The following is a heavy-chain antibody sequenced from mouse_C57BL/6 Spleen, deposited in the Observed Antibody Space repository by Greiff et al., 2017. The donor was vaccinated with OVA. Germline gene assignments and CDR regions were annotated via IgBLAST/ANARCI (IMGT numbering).Heavy chain of an antibody. CDR3: ASHIWFAY. CDR1: GFTFSDYG. CDR2: ISRGSSTI. Sequence: EVLLVESGGGLVKPGGSLKLSCAASGFTFSDYGMHWVRQAPEKGLEWVAYISRGSSTIYYADTVKGRFTISRDNAKNTLFLQLTSLRSEDTAMYYGASHIWFAYWGQGTLVTVSA. J-gene: IGHJ3*01. V-gene: IGHV5-17*01.